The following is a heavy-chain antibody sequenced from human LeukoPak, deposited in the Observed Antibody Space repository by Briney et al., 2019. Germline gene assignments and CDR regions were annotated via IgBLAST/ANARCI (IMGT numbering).Heavy chain of an antibody. J-gene: IGHJ4*02. Sequence: PSETLSLTCTVSGGSISNYYWNWIRQPPGKGLEWIGYVYYTGSTNYNPSLKTRVTMSVDTSKNQFSLDLKSVTPDDTALYYCARGHSSTWYRLHFDYWGQGTLVTVSS. CDR2: VYYTGST. D-gene: IGHD6-13*01. CDR3: ARGHSSTWYRLHFDY. V-gene: IGHV4-59*01. CDR1: GGSISNYY.